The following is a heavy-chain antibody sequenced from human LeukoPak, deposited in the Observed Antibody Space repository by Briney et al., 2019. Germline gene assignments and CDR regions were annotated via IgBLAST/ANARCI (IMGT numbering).Heavy chain of an antibody. Sequence: GGSLRLSCAASGFTFSSYSMNWVRQAPGKGLEWVSSISSSSSYIYYADSVKGRFTISRDNSKNSLYLQMNSLRTEDTALYYCAKDMEGPNWNYMIPDYWGQGTLVTVSS. CDR1: GFTFSSYS. CDR3: AKDMEGPNWNYMIPDY. J-gene: IGHJ4*02. D-gene: IGHD1-7*01. CDR2: ISSSSSYI. V-gene: IGHV3-21*04.